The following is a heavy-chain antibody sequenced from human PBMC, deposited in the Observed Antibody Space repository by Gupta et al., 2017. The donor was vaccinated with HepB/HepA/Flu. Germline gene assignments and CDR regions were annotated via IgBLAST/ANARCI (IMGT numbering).Heavy chain of an antibody. J-gene: IGHJ4*02. D-gene: IGHD2-21*01. V-gene: IGHV4-34*01. CDR2: INHSGST. CDR3: ARGLLGVNAAKPSDCGGDCYQGY. CDR1: GGSFSGYY. Sequence: QVQLQQWGAGLLKPSETLSLTCAVYGGSFSGYYWSWIRQPPAKGLEWIGEINHSGSTNYNPSLKSRVTISVDTSKNQFSLKLSSVTAADTAVYYCARGLLGVNAAKPSDCGGDCYQGYWGQGTLVTVSS.